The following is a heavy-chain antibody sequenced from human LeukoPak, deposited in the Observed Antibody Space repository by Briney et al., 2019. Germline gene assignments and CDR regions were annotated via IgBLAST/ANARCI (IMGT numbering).Heavy chain of an antibody. CDR1: EFTFSSYA. D-gene: IGHD2/OR15-2a*01. CDR3: AKYVSAKGPPYALDV. CDR2: ISASGGST. J-gene: IGHJ6*02. V-gene: IGHV3-23*01. Sequence: GGSLRLSCAASEFTFSSYAMQWVRQAPGKGLEWVSGISASGGSTWYADSVKGRFTISSDNSKNTLYLQMNSLRAEDTAVYYCAKYVSAKGPPYALDVWGQGTTLTVSS.